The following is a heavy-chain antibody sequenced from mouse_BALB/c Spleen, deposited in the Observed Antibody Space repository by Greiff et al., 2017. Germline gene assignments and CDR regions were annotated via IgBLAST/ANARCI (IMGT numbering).Heavy chain of an antibody. CDR1: GYTFSSYW. V-gene: IGHV1-9*01. CDR2: ILPGSGST. CDR3: ASVVARD. J-gene: IGHJ2*01. D-gene: IGHD1-1*01. Sequence: QVQLKQSGAELMKPGASVKISCKATGYTFSSYWIEWVKQRPGHGLEWIGEILPGSGSTNYNEKFKGKATFTADTSSNTAYMQLSSLTSEDSAVYYCASVVARDWGQGTTLTVSS.